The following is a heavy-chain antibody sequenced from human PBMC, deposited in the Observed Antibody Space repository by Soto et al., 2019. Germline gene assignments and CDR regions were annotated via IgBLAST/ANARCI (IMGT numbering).Heavy chain of an antibody. Sequence: GGSLRLSCAASGFTFSSYNMNWVRQAPGKGLEWVSSISSSSSYIYYADSVKGRFTISRDNAKNSLYLQMSSLRAEDTAVYYCARVHYYDSSAYYLWGQGTLVTVSS. CDR1: GFTFSSYN. CDR3: ARVHYYDSSAYYL. CDR2: ISSSSSYI. V-gene: IGHV3-21*01. J-gene: IGHJ4*02. D-gene: IGHD3-22*01.